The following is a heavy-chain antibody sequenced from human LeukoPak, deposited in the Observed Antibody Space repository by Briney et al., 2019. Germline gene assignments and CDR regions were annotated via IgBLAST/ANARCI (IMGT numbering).Heavy chain of an antibody. CDR3: ARDPKLSSSWYLTDTPDAFDI. CDR1: GYTFTGYY. CDR2: INPNSGGT. V-gene: IGHV1-2*02. Sequence: GASVKVSCKASGYTFTGYYMHWVRQAPGQGLEWMGWINPNSGGTNYAQKFQGRVTMTRDTSISTAYMELSRLRSDDTAVYYCARDPKLSSSWYLTDTPDAFDIWGQGTMVTVSS. J-gene: IGHJ3*02. D-gene: IGHD6-13*01.